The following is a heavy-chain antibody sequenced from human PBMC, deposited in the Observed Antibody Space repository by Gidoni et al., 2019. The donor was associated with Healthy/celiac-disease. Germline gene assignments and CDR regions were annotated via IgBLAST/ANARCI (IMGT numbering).Heavy chain of an antibody. V-gene: IGHV3-23*01. CDR3: AKDAGGHWWELRPYYFDY. Sequence: EVQLLESGGGLVQPGGSLRLSCAASGFTFSSYARSGVRRAPGKGLEWVSAISGSGGSTYYADSVKGRFTISRDNSKNTLYLQMNSLRAEDTAVYYCAKDAGGHWWELRPYYFDYWGQGTLVTVSS. D-gene: IGHD1-26*01. J-gene: IGHJ4*02. CDR1: GFTFSSYA. CDR2: ISGSGGST.